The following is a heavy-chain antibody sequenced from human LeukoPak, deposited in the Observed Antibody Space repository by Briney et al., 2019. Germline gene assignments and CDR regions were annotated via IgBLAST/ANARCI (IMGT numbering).Heavy chain of an antibody. D-gene: IGHD3-3*01. CDR2: NNPNSGGT. J-gene: IGHJ4*02. CDR1: GYTFTGYY. Sequence: GASVKVSCKASGYTFTGYYMHWVRQAPGQGLEWMGWNNPNSGGTNYAQKFQGRVTMTRDTSISTAYMELSRLRSDDTAVYYCARGSDDFWSGYSPSYWGQGTLVTVSS. CDR3: ARGSDDFWSGYSPSY. V-gene: IGHV1-2*02.